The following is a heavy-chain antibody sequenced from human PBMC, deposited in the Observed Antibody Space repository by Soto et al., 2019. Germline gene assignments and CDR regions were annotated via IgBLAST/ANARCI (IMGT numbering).Heavy chain of an antibody. CDR2: IRGSGGIT. CDR1: GLTFSSNA. V-gene: IGHV3-23*01. Sequence: GGPRRLSCAASGLTFSSNAVSWVRQTPGKGLEWVSAIRGSGGITYYADSVKGRFTISRDNSKNTLYLQMDSMRAEDTAVYYCAKEGYSYGYFDYWGQGTLVTVSS. CDR3: AKEGYSYGYFDY. J-gene: IGHJ4*02. D-gene: IGHD5-18*01.